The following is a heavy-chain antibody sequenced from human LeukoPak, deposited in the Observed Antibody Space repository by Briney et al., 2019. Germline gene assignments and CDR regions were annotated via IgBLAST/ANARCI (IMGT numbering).Heavy chain of an antibody. CDR2: ISYDGSNK. J-gene: IGHJ6*03. CDR3: ARGGNDFWSGDYYYMDV. D-gene: IGHD3-3*01. CDR1: GFTFSSYA. Sequence: GRSLRLSCAASGFTFSSYAMHWVRQAPGKGLEWVAVISYDGSNKYYADSVKGRFTISRDNSKNTLYLQMNSLRAEDTAVYYCARGGNDFWSGDYYYMDVWGKGPTVTVSS. V-gene: IGHV3-30*04.